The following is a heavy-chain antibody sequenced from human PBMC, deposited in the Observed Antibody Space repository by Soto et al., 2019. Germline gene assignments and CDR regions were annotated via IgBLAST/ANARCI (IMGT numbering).Heavy chain of an antibody. CDR3: ARQTAKGYYGSGSYKSVWFDP. CDR2: IYYNGST. V-gene: IGHV4-59*08. Sequence: SETLSLTCTVSGGSISSYYWSWIRQPPGKGLEWIGYIYYNGSTNYNPSLKSRVTISVDTSKNQFSLKLSSVTAADTAVYYCARQTAKGYYGSGSYKSVWFDPWGQGTLVTVSS. J-gene: IGHJ5*02. CDR1: GGSISSYY. D-gene: IGHD3-10*01.